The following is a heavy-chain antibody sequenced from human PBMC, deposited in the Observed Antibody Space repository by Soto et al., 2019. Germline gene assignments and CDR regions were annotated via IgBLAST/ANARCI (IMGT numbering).Heavy chain of an antibody. CDR1: GFTFSSYA. J-gene: IGHJ3*02. V-gene: IGHV3-23*01. CDR2: ISGSGGST. CDR3: ANFPLHYYDSSGYDAFDI. D-gene: IGHD3-22*01. Sequence: GGSLRLSCAASGFTFSSYAMSWVRQAPGKGLEWVSAISGSGGSTYYADSVKGRFTISRDNSKNTLYLQMNSLRAEDTAVYYCANFPLHYYDSSGYDAFDIWGQGTMVTVSS.